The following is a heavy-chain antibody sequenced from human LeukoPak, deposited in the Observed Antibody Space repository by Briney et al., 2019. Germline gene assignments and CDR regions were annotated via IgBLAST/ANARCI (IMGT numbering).Heavy chain of an antibody. J-gene: IGHJ4*02. CDR1: GFTFSSFG. CDR3: AKDKLLYDYVWGPFDY. CDR2: IRFDGSNK. D-gene: IGHD3-16*01. Sequence: GGSLRLSCGASGFTFSSFGMHWVRQAPGKGLEWVAFIRFDGSNKYYADSVKGRFTISRDNSKNTLYLQMNSLRAEDTAVYYCAKDKLLYDYVWGPFDYWGQGTLVTVSS. V-gene: IGHV3-30*02.